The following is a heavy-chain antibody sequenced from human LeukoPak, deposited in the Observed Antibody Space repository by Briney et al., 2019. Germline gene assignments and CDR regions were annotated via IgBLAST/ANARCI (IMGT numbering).Heavy chain of an antibody. D-gene: IGHD3-22*01. CDR2: IYPGDSDT. V-gene: IGHV5-51*01. CDR1: GYSFTSYW. CDR3: ARLYYYDSSGYQFNWFDP. Sequence: GESLKISCKGSGYSFTSYWIGWVRQMPGKGLEWMGIIYPGDSDTRYSPSFQGQVTISADKSISTAYLQWSSLKASDTAMYYCARLYYYDSSGYQFNWFDPWGQGTLVTVSS. J-gene: IGHJ5*02.